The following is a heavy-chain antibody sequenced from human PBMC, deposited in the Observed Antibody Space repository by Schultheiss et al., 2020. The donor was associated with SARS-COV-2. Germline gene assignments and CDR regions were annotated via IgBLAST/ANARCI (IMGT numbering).Heavy chain of an antibody. Sequence: GGSLRLSCAASGLTFSSYGMHWVRQAPGKGLEWVSAISGSGGSTYYADSVKGRFTISRDNSKNTLYLQMNSLRAEDTAGYYCARDGDYDSRSYLPPYYYCYSVGVWGNGTTGTISS. J-gene: IGHJ6*03. D-gene: IGHD3-22*01. CDR2: ISGSGGST. CDR1: GLTFSSYG. V-gene: IGHV3-23*01. CDR3: ARDGDYDSRSYLPPYYYCYSVGV.